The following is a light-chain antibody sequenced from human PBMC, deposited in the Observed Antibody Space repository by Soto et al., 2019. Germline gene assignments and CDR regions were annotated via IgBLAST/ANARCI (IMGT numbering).Light chain of an antibody. Sequence: DIQMTQSPSSLSASVGDRVTITCRASQSISNYLNWYQQKPGKAPKVLIYAASSLQSGVPSRFSSSGSGTDFTLTISSLQPEDFANYYCQQSYNTPQLTFGGGTKVDIK. CDR2: AAS. CDR1: QSISNY. V-gene: IGKV1-39*01. CDR3: QQSYNTPQLT. J-gene: IGKJ4*01.